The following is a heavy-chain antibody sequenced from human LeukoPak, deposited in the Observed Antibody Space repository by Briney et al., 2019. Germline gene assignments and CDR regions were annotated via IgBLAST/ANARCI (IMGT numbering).Heavy chain of an antibody. J-gene: IGHJ4*02. Sequence: GASVKVSCKASGYTFANFGITWVRQAPGQGLEWMGGFDPEDGETIYAQKFQGRVTMTEDGSTDTAYMELGSLRYEDTAVYYCATDRGSGSYDFDYWGQGTLVTVSS. V-gene: IGHV1-24*01. CDR3: ATDRGSGSYDFDY. CDR1: GYTFANFG. CDR2: FDPEDGET. D-gene: IGHD1-26*01.